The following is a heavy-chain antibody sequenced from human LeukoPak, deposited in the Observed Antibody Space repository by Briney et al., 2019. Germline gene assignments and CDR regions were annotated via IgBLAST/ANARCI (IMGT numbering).Heavy chain of an antibody. CDR3: AKVGYYYGSGSYTPAWFDP. V-gene: IGHV3-23*01. CDR1: GFTFSSYA. Sequence: GGSLRLSCAASGFTFSSYAMSWVRQAPGKGLEWVSAISGSGGSTYYADSVKGRFTISRDNSKNTPYLQMNSLRAEDTAVYYCAKVGYYYGSGSYTPAWFDPWGQGTLVTVSS. CDR2: ISGSGGST. D-gene: IGHD3-10*01. J-gene: IGHJ5*02.